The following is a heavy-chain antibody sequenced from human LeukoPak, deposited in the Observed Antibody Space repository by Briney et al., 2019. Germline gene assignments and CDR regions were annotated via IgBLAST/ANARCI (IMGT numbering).Heavy chain of an antibody. V-gene: IGHV7-4-1*02. CDR3: ARLHYGSGSDPSSFDP. J-gene: IGHJ5*02. Sequence: ASVKVSCKASGYTFTSYAMNWVRQAPGQGLEWMGWINTNTGNPTYAQGFTGRFVFSLDTSVSTAYLQISSLKAEDTAVYYCARLHYGSGSDPSSFDPWGQGTLVTVSS. CDR1: GYTFTSYA. D-gene: IGHD3-10*01. CDR2: INTNTGNP.